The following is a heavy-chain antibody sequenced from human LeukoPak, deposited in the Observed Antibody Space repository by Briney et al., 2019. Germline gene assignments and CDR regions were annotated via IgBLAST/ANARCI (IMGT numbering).Heavy chain of an antibody. CDR2: INHSGST. D-gene: IGHD3-10*01. V-gene: IGHV4-34*01. Sequence: SETLSLTCAVYGGSFSGYYWSWIRQPPGKWLEWIGEINHSGSTNYNPSLKSRVTISVDTSKNQFSLKLSSVTAADTAVYYCARLYGRYYYYMDVWGKGTTVTISS. CDR3: ARLYGRYYYYMDV. CDR1: GGSFSGYY. J-gene: IGHJ6*03.